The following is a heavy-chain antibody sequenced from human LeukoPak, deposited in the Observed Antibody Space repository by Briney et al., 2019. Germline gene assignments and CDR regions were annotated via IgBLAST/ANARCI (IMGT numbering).Heavy chain of an antibody. CDR1: GFTFSSYA. CDR3: APPSPKTRGDDY. CDR2: ISGSGGST. J-gene: IGHJ4*02. Sequence: GGSLRLSCAASGFTFSSYAMSWVRQAPGKGLEWVSAISGSGGSTYYADSVKGRFTISRDNSKNTLNLQMNTPRAADTDVYSCAPPSPKTRGDDYWGQGTLVTVSS. V-gene: IGHV3-23*01.